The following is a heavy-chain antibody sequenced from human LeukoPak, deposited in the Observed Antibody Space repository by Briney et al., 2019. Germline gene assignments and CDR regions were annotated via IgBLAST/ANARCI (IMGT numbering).Heavy chain of an antibody. Sequence: SETLSLTCAVYGGSFSSYYWGWIRQPPGKGLEWIGNIYYSGSTYYNPSLKSRVTISVDTSKNQFSLKLSSVAAADTAVYYCARGYVITGTPYFDYWGQGTLVTVSS. V-gene: IGHV4-34*01. CDR2: IYYSGST. CDR1: GGSFSSYY. CDR3: ARGYVITGTPYFDY. J-gene: IGHJ4*02. D-gene: IGHD1-7*01.